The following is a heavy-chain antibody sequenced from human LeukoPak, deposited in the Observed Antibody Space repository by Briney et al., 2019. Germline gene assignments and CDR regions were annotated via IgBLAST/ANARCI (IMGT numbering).Heavy chain of an antibody. J-gene: IGHJ6*04. CDR1: GGSISSSSYY. CDR2: SYYSGST. CDR3: ARDVPGGMDV. Sequence: SETLSLTCTVSGGSISSSSYYWGWIRQPPGKGLEWIGYSYYSGSTYYNPSLKSRVTISVDTSKNQLSLKLSSVTAADTAVYYCARDVPGGMDVWGKGTTVTVSS. V-gene: IGHV4-31*03.